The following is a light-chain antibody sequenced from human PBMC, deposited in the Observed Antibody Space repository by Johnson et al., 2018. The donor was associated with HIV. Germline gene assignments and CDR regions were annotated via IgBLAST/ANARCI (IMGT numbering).Light chain of an antibody. Sequence: LTQPPSVSAAPGQKVPISCSGSSSNIGNNYVSWYQQLPGTAPKLLIYDNNKRPSGIPDRFSGSKSGTSATLGITGLQTGDEADYYCGTWDSSLSAGGVFGTGTKVTVL. CDR1: SSNIGNNY. CDR3: GTWDSSLSAGGV. CDR2: DNN. J-gene: IGLJ1*01. V-gene: IGLV1-51*01.